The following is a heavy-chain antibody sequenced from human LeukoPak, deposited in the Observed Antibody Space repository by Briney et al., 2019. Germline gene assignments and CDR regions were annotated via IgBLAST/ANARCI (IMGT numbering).Heavy chain of an antibody. CDR3: ARDRHIAAAGYYFDY. CDR2: INTDGSST. D-gene: IGHD6-25*01. Sequence: GGSLRLSCAASGFTFSNYWMHWVRQAPGKGLVWVSRINTDGSSTSYADSVKGRFTISRDNSKNTLYLQMNSLRVEDTAVYYCARDRHIAAAGYYFDYWGQGTLVTVSS. CDR1: GFTFSNYW. V-gene: IGHV3-74*01. J-gene: IGHJ4*02.